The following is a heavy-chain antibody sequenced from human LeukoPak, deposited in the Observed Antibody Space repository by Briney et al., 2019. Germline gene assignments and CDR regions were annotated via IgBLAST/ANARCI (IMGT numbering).Heavy chain of an antibody. Sequence: GGSLRLSCAASGFTFSSYAMHWVRQAPGKGLEWVAVISYDGSNKYYADSVKGRFTISRDNSKNTLSLHMNSLRAEDTAVYYCAKDIAQGYTFGSIEQDYWGQGTLVTVSS. CDR1: GFTFSSYA. D-gene: IGHD5-18*01. V-gene: IGHV3-30-3*01. J-gene: IGHJ4*02. CDR2: ISYDGSNK. CDR3: AKDIAQGYTFGSIEQDY.